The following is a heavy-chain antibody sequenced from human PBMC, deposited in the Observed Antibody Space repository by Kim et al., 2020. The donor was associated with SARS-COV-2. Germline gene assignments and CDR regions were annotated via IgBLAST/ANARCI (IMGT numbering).Heavy chain of an antibody. Sequence: ASVKVSCKVSGYTFTSYDINWVRQATGQGLEWMGWMNPNSGNTGYAQKFQGRVTMTRNTSISTAYMELSSLRSEDTAVYYCARGATVIHSSPLKTDHWDNWFDPWGQGTLVTVSS. V-gene: IGHV1-8*01. CDR1: GYTFTSYD. CDR2: MNPNSGNT. CDR3: ARGATVIHSSPLKTDHWDNWFDP. D-gene: IGHD4-17*01. J-gene: IGHJ5*02.